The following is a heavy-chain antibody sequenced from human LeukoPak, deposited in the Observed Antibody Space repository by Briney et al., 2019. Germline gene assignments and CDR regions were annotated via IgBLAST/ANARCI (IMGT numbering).Heavy chain of an antibody. CDR2: IIPIFGTA. CDR3: ARSDIVVVPAAIPRYNWFDP. CDR1: GGTFSSYA. J-gene: IGHJ5*02. V-gene: IGHV1-69*13. Sequence: SVKVSCKASGGTFSSYAISWVRQAPGQGLEWMGGIIPIFGTANYAQKFQGRVTITADESTSTAYMELSSLRSEDTAVYYCARSDIVVVPAAIPRYNWFDPWGQGTLVTASS. D-gene: IGHD2-2*02.